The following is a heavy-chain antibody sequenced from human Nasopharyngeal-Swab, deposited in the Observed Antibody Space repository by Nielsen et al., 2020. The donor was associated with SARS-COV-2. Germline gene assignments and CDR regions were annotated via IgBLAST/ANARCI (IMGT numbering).Heavy chain of an antibody. CDR2: IIGSGGST. Sequence: GESLNTSCAASGSTISSYAMSWVRQAPGKGLEWVSVIIGSGGSTYYADSVKGRFTISRDNSKKTLYLQMNSLRADDTAVYYCTTDFYFDYWGQGNLVTVSS. CDR3: TTDFYFDY. V-gene: IGHV3-23*01. CDR1: GSTISSYA. J-gene: IGHJ4*02.